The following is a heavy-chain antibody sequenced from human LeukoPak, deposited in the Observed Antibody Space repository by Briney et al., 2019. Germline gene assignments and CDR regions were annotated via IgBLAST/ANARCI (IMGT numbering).Heavy chain of an antibody. CDR2: IYYSGST. D-gene: IGHD3-9*01. CDR1: GGSINNYY. J-gene: IGHJ4*02. CDR3: ARGPDILTGHTPSPFDY. V-gene: IGHV4-59*01. Sequence: PSETLSLTCAVSGGSINNYYWSWIRQPPGKGLEWIGYIYYSGSTNYNPSLKSRVTISVDTSKNQFSLKLSSVTAADTAVYYCARGPDILTGHTPSPFDYWGQGTLVTVSS.